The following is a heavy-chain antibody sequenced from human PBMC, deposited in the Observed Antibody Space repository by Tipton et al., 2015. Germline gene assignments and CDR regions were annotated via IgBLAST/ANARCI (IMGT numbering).Heavy chain of an antibody. V-gene: IGHV4-59*12. Sequence: TLSLTCTVSGGSISRYYWSWIRQAPGGGLEWIGYISYSGSTHYNPSLKRRVTISLDTSKNQFSLTLNSVTAADTAFYYCARGTYGGYIQSHWGQGTPVTVSS. CDR3: ARGTYGGYIQSH. J-gene: IGHJ4*02. CDR1: GGSISRYY. D-gene: IGHD4-17*01. CDR2: ISYSGST.